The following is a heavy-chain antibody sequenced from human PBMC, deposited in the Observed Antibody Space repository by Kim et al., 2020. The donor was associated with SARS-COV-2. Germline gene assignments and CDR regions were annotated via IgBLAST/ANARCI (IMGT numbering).Heavy chain of an antibody. CDR2: N. CDR3: VRGASSSWFDP. D-gene: IGHD6-13*01. Sequence: NDYVVSVKSRITINPDTSKNQFSLQLKSVTPADTAVYYCVRGASSSWFDPWGQGTLVTVSS. V-gene: IGHV6-1*01. J-gene: IGHJ5*02.